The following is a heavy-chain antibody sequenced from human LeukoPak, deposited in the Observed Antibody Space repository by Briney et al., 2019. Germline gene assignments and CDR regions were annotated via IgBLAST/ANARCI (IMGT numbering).Heavy chain of an antibody. CDR2: IYYSGST. J-gene: IGHJ4*02. D-gene: IGHD3-22*01. V-gene: IGHV4-39*07. CDR1: GASIISDTYY. CDR3: ARNFYASSGYYLDDFYFDF. Sequence: PSETLSLTCTVSGASIISDTYYWGWIRQPPRKGLEWIGSIYYSGSTYYSPSLKSRVTMSVDTSTNQFSLKLISVTAADTALYYCARNFYASSGYYLDDFYFDFWGQGTLVTVSS.